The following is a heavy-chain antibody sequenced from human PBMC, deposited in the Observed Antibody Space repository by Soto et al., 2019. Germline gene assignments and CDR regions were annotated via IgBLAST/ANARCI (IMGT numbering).Heavy chain of an antibody. CDR1: RGTXGNYA. CDR3: ARVSVPGIYGEDV. V-gene: IGHV1-69*06. D-gene: IGHD3-10*01. J-gene: IGHJ6*02. Sequence: SXKVSYKASRGTXGNYAGRLVRQAPGQGLEWIGGIMPVFGTVNYAQKLQGRVTITADNFTKTAYIELSSLTSQYTAIYYCARVSVPGIYGEDVWGPGTTATVSS. CDR2: IMPVFGTV.